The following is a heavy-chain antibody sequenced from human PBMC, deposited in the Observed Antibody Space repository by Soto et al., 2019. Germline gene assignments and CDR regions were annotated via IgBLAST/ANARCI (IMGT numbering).Heavy chain of an antibody. J-gene: IGHJ6*02. D-gene: IGHD5-18*01. CDR3: ARDRDTAGYYGMDV. CDR2: IYYGGST. CDR1: GGSISSGGYY. Sequence: SETLSLTCTVSGGSISSGGYYWSWIRQHPGKGLEWIGYIYYGGSTYYNPSLKSRVTISVDTSKNQFSLKLSSVTAADTAVYYCARDRDTAGYYGMDVWGQGTTVTVSS. V-gene: IGHV4-31*03.